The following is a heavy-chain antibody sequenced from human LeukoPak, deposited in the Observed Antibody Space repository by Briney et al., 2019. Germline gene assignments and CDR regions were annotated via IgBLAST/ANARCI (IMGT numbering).Heavy chain of an antibody. CDR2: ISYDGSNK. CDR1: GFTFSGYA. V-gene: IGHV3-30-3*01. J-gene: IGHJ4*02. CDR3: AREEWNY. D-gene: IGHD3-3*01. Sequence: GGSLRLSCAASGFTFSGYAMHWVRQAPGKGLEWVAVISYDGSNKYYADSVKGRFTISRDNSKNTLYLQMNSLRAEDTAVYYCAREEWNYWGQGTLVTVSS.